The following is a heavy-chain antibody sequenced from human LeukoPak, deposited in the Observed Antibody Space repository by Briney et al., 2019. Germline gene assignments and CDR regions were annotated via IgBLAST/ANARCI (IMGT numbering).Heavy chain of an antibody. D-gene: IGHD3-10*01. V-gene: IGHV1-8*01. CDR2: MNPESGDT. CDR3: ARKGLRGVRLNWFDP. Sequence: ASVTVSCKASGYTFTSYDINWVRQAAGQGLEWMGWMNPESGDTGYAQKFQGRVTMTRNTSINTAYMELSSLSSEDTAVYYCARKGLRGVRLNWFDPWGQGTLVTVSS. J-gene: IGHJ5*02. CDR1: GYTFTSYD.